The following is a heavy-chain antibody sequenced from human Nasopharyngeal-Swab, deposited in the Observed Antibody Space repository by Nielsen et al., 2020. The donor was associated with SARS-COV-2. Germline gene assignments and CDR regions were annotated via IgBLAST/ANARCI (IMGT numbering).Heavy chain of an antibody. CDR3: ARRLGLRAPFDY. D-gene: IGHD5/OR15-5a*01. Sequence: GSLRLSCTVSGGSISSYYWSWIRQPPGKGLEWIGYIYYSGSTNYNPSLKSRVTISVDTSKNQFSPKLSSVTAADTAVYYCARRLGLRAPFDYWGQGTLVTVSS. V-gene: IGHV4-59*08. J-gene: IGHJ4*02. CDR1: GGSISSYY. CDR2: IYYSGST.